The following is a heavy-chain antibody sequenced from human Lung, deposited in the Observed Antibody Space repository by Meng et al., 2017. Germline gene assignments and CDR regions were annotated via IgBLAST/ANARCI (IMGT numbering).Heavy chain of an antibody. J-gene: IGHJ4*02. D-gene: IGHD4-11*01. CDR1: GGSFSDYY. CDR2: INHSGST. Sequence: QVQRDQVVPGRFEPSEPLSPACVFSGGSFSDYYWSWIRQPPGKGLEWIGEINHSGSTNYNPSFESRVTISVDTSQNNLSLKLSSVTAADSAVYYCARGPTTMAHDFDYWGQGTLVTVSS. V-gene: IGHV4-34*01. CDR3: ARGPTTMAHDFDY.